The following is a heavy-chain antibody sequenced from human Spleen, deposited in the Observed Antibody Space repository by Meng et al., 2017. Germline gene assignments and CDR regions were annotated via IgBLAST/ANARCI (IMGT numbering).Heavy chain of an antibody. CDR3: ARSSDTAFHNWFAP. CDR1: GGSISSSSYY. V-gene: IGHV4-39*07. CDR2: IYYSGST. J-gene: IGHJ5*02. D-gene: IGHD5-18*01. Sequence: LQEAGPGLGKPSWTLSLTCTCSGGSISSSSYYWGWIRQPPGKGLEWIGSIYYSGSTYYNPSLKSRVTISVDTSKNQFSLKLSSVTAADTAVYYCARSSDTAFHNWFAPWGQGTLVTVSS.